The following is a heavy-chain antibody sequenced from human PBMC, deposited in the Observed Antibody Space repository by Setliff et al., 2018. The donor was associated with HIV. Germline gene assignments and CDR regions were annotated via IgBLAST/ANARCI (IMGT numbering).Heavy chain of an antibody. CDR1: GDSIISGDYY. J-gene: IGHJ4*02. CDR2: IHYKGNI. CDR3: ASSPAWRSDSGLHTFDY. D-gene: IGHD2-15*01. V-gene: IGHV4-30-4*08. Sequence: PSETLSLTCTVSGDSIISGDYYWSWIRQSPGKGLEWIGHIHYKGNIDYNASLKSRLAISSDTSKNQFSLNLSSVIAADTAVYYCASSPAWRSDSGLHTFDYWGQGTLVTVSS.